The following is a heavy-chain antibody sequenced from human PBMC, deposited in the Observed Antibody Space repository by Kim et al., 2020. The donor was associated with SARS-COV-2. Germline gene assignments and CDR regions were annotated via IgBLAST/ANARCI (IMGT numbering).Heavy chain of an antibody. J-gene: IGHJ6*02. CDR2: ISWNSGSI. CDR3: AKLSLPATSYYDILTGLWGYYGMDV. Sequence: GGSLRLSCAASGFTFDDYAMHWVRQAPGKGLEWVSGISWNSGSIGYADSVKGRFTISRDNAKNSLYLQMNSLRAEDTALYYCAKLSLPATSYYDILTGLWGYYGMDVWGQGTTVTVSS. V-gene: IGHV3-9*01. CDR1: GFTFDDYA. D-gene: IGHD3-9*01.